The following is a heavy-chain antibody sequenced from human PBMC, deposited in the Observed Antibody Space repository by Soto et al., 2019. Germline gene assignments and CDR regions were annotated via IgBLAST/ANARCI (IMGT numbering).Heavy chain of an antibody. J-gene: IGHJ6*02. V-gene: IGHV3-30*18. CDR2: ISYDGSNK. D-gene: IGHD2-2*01. Sequence: GGSLRLSCAASGFTFSSYGMHWVRQAPGKGLEWVAVISYDGSNKYYADSVKGRFTISRDNSKNTLYLQMNSLRAEDTAVYYCAKESSIVVVPAAIYYYGMDVWGQGTTVTVSS. CDR3: AKESSIVVVPAAIYYYGMDV. CDR1: GFTFSSYG.